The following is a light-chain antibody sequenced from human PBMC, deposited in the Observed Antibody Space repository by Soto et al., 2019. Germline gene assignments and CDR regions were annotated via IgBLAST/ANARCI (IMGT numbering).Light chain of an antibody. Sequence: QSALTQPDSVSGSPGQSITISCTGTSSDVGGYNYVSWYQQHPGKAPKLMIYDVSNRPSGVSNRFSGSKSGNTASLTISGLQAEDEADYYCSSYTSRSTLYVFGTGTKVTVL. CDR1: SSDVGGYNY. CDR3: SSYTSRSTLYV. V-gene: IGLV2-14*01. CDR2: DVS. J-gene: IGLJ1*01.